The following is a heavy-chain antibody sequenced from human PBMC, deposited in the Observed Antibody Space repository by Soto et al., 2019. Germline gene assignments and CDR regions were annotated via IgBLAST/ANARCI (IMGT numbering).Heavy chain of an antibody. Sequence: ASVKVSCKVSGYTLTELSMHWVRQAPGKGLEWMGGFDPEDGETIYAQKFQGRVTMTEDTSTDTAYMELSSLRSEDTAVYYCATDLYPIRHYYYYMDVWGKGTTVTVSS. V-gene: IGHV1-24*01. J-gene: IGHJ6*03. CDR1: GYTLTELS. CDR3: ATDLYPIRHYYYYMDV. CDR2: FDPEDGET. D-gene: IGHD5-12*01.